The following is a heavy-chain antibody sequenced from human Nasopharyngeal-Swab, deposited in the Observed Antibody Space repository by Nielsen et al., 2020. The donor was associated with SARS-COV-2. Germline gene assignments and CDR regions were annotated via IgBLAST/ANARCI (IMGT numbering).Heavy chain of an antibody. CDR3: ARATITMIVVVDAFDI. CDR1: GGSISSGGYY. CDR2: IYYSGST. V-gene: IGHV4-31*02. Sequence: SCTVSGGSISSGGYYWSWIRQHPGKGLEWIGYIYYSGSTYYNPSLKSRVTISVDTSKNQFSLKLSSVTAADTAVYYCARATITMIVVVDAFDIWGQGTMVTVSS. D-gene: IGHD3-22*01. J-gene: IGHJ3*02.